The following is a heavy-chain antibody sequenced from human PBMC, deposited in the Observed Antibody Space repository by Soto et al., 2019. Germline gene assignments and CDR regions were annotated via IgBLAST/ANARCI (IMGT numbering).Heavy chain of an antibody. CDR1: GGSISSGGYY. Sequence: QVQLQESGPGLVKPSQTLSLTCTVSGGSISSGGYYWSWIRQHPGKGLEWIGYIYYSGSTYYNPSLKSRVTRSVDTSKNQLSLKLSSVTAADTAVYYCATERVGYYYDSSGGFYWGQGTLVTVSS. V-gene: IGHV4-31*03. CDR2: IYYSGST. CDR3: ATERVGYYYDSSGGFY. D-gene: IGHD3-22*01. J-gene: IGHJ4*02.